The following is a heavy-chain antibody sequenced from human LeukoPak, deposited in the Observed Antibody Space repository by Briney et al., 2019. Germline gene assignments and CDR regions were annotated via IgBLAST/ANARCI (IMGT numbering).Heavy chain of an antibody. CDR2: IQYDGSDK. CDR3: AKEGHTEAFGAKVDD. V-gene: IGHV3-30*02. CDR1: GLTFSNYG. J-gene: IGHJ4*02. Sequence: GGSLRLSCAASGLTFSNYGMHWVRQAPGKGLEWVTFIQYDGSDKKYVHSVKGRFTISRDNSKNTLYLQMNSLSAEDTAVYYCAKEGHTEAFGAKVDDWGQGTLVTVSA. D-gene: IGHD3-3*02.